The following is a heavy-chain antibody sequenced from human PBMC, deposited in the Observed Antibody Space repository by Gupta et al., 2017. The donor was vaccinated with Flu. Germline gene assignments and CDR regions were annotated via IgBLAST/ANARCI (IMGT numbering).Heavy chain of an antibody. D-gene: IGHD2-2*01. J-gene: IGHJ5*02. CDR1: GFTFPSYG. CDR2: IWFDGSRE. Sequence: VQMVESGGGVVQPGTSLRLSCATPGFTFPSYGLYWVRKEPGKVLEWVAVIWFDGSRESYADSVKGRFTISRDNSKITVYLQMNSLRAEDTAVYHCARDVDTTNHLNQFDPWGQGTLVTGAS. V-gene: IGHV3-33*01. CDR3: ARDVDTTNHLNQFDP.